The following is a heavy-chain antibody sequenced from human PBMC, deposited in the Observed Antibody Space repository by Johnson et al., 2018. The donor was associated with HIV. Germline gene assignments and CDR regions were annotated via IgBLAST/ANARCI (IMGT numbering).Heavy chain of an antibody. Sequence: QVQLVESGGGVVQPGGSLRLSCAASGFTVSSNYMSWVRQAPGKGLQWVAVMSFDETNSYDSDSVDVKGRFTISRDNSKNSLYLQMNSLRAEDTAVYYCARGIAVSNWVDIWGQGTMVTVSS. CDR2: MSFDETNS. CDR3: ARGIAVSNWVDI. V-gene: IGHV3-30-3*01. D-gene: IGHD6-19*01. J-gene: IGHJ3*02. CDR1: GFTVSSNY.